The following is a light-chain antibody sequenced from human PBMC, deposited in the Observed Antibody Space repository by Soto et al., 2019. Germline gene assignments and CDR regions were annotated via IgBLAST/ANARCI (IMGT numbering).Light chain of an antibody. CDR1: QSINTY. CDR2: GAS. V-gene: IGKV1-39*01. J-gene: IGKJ1*01. Sequence: DIQMTQSPSSLSASVGDRVTITCRTSQSINTYLNWYQQKPGKATKLLIYGASSLQSGVPLRFSGSGSGTEYTRTITTLQPEDFATYYCQESYSFLWGTCGQGTKVEIK. CDR3: QESYSFLWGT.